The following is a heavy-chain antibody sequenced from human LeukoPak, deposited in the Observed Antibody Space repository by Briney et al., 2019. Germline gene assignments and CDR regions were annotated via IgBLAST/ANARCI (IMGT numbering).Heavy chain of an antibody. J-gene: IGHJ4*02. CDR1: GYTFTSYY. Sequence: ASVKVSCKASGYTFTSYYIHWVRQAPGQGLEWMGIINPSGGSTGYAQKFQDRVTMSRDTSTSTVYMELSSLRSEDTAVYYCARALWGSYRYTSDYWGQGTLVTVSP. V-gene: IGHV1-46*01. D-gene: IGHD3-16*02. CDR2: INPSGGST. CDR3: ARALWGSYRYTSDY.